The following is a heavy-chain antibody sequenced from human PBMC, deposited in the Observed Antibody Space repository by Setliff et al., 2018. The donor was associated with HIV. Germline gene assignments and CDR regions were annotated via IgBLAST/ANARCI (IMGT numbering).Heavy chain of an antibody. V-gene: IGHV4-34*01. D-gene: IGHD1-1*01. CDR1: GESLSGYY. CDR3: ARGLGEMGTKIGNYFDY. J-gene: IGHJ4*02. CDR2: INHSGTT. Sequence: SQTLSLTCAVYGESLSGYYWSWLRQPPGKGLEWLGEINHSGTTNYNASLNRRVTISVDTSKNQFSLKLGSVTAADTAMYYCARGLGEMGTKIGNYFDYWGQGTLVTVSS.